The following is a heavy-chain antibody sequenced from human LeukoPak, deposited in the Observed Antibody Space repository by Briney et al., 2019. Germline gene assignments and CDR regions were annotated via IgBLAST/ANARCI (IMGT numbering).Heavy chain of an antibody. J-gene: IGHJ4*02. CDR3: ARDGRVDYGDYTLDY. CDR1: GGSFSGYY. CDR2: INHSGST. V-gene: IGHV4-34*01. D-gene: IGHD4-17*01. Sequence: PAETLSLTCAVYGGSFSGYYWSWIRQPPGKGLEWIGEINHSGSTNYNPSLKSRVTISVDTSKNQFSLKLSSVTAADTAVYYCARDGRVDYGDYTLDYWGQGTLVTVSS.